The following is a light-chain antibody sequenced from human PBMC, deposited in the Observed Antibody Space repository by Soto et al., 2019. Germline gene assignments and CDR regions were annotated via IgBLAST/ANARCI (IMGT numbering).Light chain of an antibody. J-gene: IGKJ2*02. Sequence: DIQMTQSPSSLSASLGDRGTVPFRARQGTYRSLIWYQQKPRKAPRVLIYGASSLQSGVPSRFSGSGSGTYFTLTISSLQPEDFATYYCQQSYSTPWTFGQGTKLEIK. V-gene: IGKV1-39*01. CDR3: QQSYSTPWT. CDR1: QGTYRS. CDR2: GAS.